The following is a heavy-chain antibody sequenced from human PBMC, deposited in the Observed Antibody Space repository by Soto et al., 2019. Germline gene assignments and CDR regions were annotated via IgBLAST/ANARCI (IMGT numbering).Heavy chain of an antibody. CDR1: GDSVSSNSAA. CDR3: ARGPVLLWFGELYYFDY. CDR2: TYYRSKWYN. Sequence: PSQTLSLTCAISGDSVSSNSAAWNWIRQSPSRGLEWLGRTYYRSKWYNDYAVSVKSRITINPDTSKNQFSLQLNSATPEDTAVYYCARGPVLLWFGELYYFDYWGQGTLVTVSS. D-gene: IGHD3-10*01. J-gene: IGHJ4*02. V-gene: IGHV6-1*01.